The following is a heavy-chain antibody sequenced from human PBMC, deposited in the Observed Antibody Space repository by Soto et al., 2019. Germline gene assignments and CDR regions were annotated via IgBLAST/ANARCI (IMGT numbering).Heavy chain of an antibody. D-gene: IGHD6-13*01. CDR1: GDSVSSNSAA. CDR3: VRASYSTTWYWSFDY. V-gene: IGHV6-1*01. CDR2: TYFRSKWYY. Sequence: QVQLQQSGPGLVKPSQSLSLTCDISGDSVSSNSAAWNWIRQSPSRGLEWLGRTYFRSKWYYDYAVSVKSRVSINPDTSKNQFSLQLNSVTPEDSAVYYCVRASYSTTWYWSFDYWGQGALVTVSS. J-gene: IGHJ4*02.